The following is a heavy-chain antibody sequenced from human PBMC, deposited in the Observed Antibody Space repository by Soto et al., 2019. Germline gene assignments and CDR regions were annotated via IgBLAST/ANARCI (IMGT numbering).Heavy chain of an antibody. V-gene: IGHV3-48*02. CDR3: ARVYGMYSSSWPFDY. J-gene: IGHJ4*02. D-gene: IGHD6-13*01. CDR1: GFTFSSYS. CDR2: ISSSSSTI. Sequence: GGSLRLSCAASGFTFSSYSMNWVRQAPGKGLEWVSYISSSSSTIYYADSVKGRFTISRDNAKSSLYLQMNSLRDEDTAVYYCARVYGMYSSSWPFDYWGQGTLVTVSS.